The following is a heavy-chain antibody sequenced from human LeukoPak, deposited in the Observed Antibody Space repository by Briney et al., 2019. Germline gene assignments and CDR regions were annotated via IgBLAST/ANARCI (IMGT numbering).Heavy chain of an antibody. CDR1: GYTFTGYY. CDR2: INPNSGGT. J-gene: IGHJ1*01. D-gene: IGHD1-26*01. V-gene: IGHV1-2*02. Sequence: GASVKVSCKASGYTFTGYYLHWVRQAPGQGLDWMGWINPNSGGTTYAQNFKGRVTVTWDTSISTAYMELSRLRSDDTAVYYCAREWELLRKYLYHWGQGTLVTVSS. CDR3: AREWELLRKYLYH.